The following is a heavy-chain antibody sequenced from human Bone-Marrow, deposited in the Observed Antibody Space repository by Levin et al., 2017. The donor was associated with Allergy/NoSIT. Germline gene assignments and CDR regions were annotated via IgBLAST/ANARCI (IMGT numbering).Heavy chain of an antibody. Sequence: ASVKVSCKASGYTFKTYAIHWVRQAPGQRLEWMGWINAGDGKSEYSQKFQRRVTITRDTSASTAYMEMSSLRSEDTAVYYCARGRGNYYFDCWGQGALVTVSS. J-gene: IGHJ4*02. CDR1: GYTFKTYA. CDR3: ARGRGNYYFDC. D-gene: IGHD3-16*01. V-gene: IGHV1-3*01. CDR2: INAGDGKS.